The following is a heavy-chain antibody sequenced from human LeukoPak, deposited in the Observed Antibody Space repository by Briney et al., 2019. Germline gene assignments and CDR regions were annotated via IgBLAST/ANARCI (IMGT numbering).Heavy chain of an antibody. J-gene: IGHJ4*02. V-gene: IGHV1-46*01. CDR2: INPSGGST. CDR3: ARDGRYCSSTSCYAGFSFDY. D-gene: IGHD2-2*01. CDR1: GYTFTSYY. Sequence: ASVKVSCKACGYTFTSYYMHWVRQAPGQGLELMGIINPSGGSTSYAQKFQGRVTMTRDTSTSTVYMELSSLRSEDTAVYYCARDGRYCSSTSCYAGFSFDYWGQGTLVTVSS.